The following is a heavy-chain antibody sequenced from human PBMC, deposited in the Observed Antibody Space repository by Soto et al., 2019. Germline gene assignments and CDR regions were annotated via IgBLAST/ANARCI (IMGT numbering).Heavy chain of an antibody. V-gene: IGHV4-34*01. D-gene: IGHD6-13*01. CDR2: INHSGST. CDR1: GGSFSGYY. J-gene: IGHJ4*02. Sequence: QVQLQQWGAGLLKPSETLSLTCAVYGGSFSGYYWSWIRQPPGKGLEWIGEINHSGSTNYNPSLKSRVTISVDTSKNQFSLKLSSVTAADTAVYYCARGYIIAAAGSFDYWGQGTLVTVSS. CDR3: ARGYIIAAAGSFDY.